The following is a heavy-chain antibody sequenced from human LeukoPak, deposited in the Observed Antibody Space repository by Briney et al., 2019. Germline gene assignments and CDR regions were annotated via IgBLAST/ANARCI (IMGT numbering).Heavy chain of an antibody. V-gene: IGHV4-34*01. Sequence: SETLSLTCAVYGGSFSGYSWNWIRQPPVKGLEWIGEINHSGGTKYNPSLKSRVTISVDTSKKQFSLKLSSVTAADTAVYYCATTWYYDSRGYLFEDWGHGTLVTVSS. D-gene: IGHD3-22*01. J-gene: IGHJ4*01. CDR1: GGSFSGYS. CDR2: INHSGGT. CDR3: ATTWYYDSRGYLFED.